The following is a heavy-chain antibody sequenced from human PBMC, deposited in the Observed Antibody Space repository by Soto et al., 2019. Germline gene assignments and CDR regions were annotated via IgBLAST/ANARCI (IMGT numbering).Heavy chain of an antibody. V-gene: IGHV3-13*01. J-gene: IGHJ4*02. Sequence: GGSLRLSCEASGFTFSGFDMHWVRQPTGKGLEWVSSIGTAGDTYYAVSVKGRFTISRDNAKNSLSLQMNSLRAGDMAVYFCAKSQEIGTHFFDSWGQGTQVTVS. D-gene: IGHD6-13*01. CDR2: IGTAGDT. CDR1: GFTFSGFD. CDR3: AKSQEIGTHFFDS.